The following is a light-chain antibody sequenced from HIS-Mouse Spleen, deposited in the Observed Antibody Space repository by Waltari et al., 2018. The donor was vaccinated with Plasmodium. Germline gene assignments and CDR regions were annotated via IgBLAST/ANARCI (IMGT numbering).Light chain of an antibody. V-gene: IGKV1-5*03. Sequence: DIQMTPSPSTLSASVGDRVPITCRASQSISSWLAWYQQKPGKAPKLLIYKASSLESGVPSRFSGSGSGTEFTLTISSLQPDDFATYYCQQYNSYSWTFGQGTKVEIK. J-gene: IGKJ1*01. CDR3: QQYNSYSWT. CDR2: KAS. CDR1: QSISSW.